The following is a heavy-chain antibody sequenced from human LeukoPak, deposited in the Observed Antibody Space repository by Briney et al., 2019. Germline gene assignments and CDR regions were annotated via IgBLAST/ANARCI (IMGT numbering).Heavy chain of an antibody. Sequence: GGSLRLSCAASGVSFSRTWMHWVRQAPEKGLVWVSYINSDGYTTYADSVKGRFTISRDNTKDMVYLQMNSLRAEDTAVYYCARGESSPVYWGQGTLVTVSS. J-gene: IGHJ4*02. D-gene: IGHD6-13*01. CDR2: INSDGYT. V-gene: IGHV3-74*01. CDR3: ARGESSPVY. CDR1: GVSFSRTW.